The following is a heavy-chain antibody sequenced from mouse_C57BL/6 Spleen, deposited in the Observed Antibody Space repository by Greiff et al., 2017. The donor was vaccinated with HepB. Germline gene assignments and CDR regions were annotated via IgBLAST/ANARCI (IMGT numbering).Heavy chain of an antibody. J-gene: IGHJ2*01. CDR2: IHPNSGST. D-gene: IGHD2-2*01. CDR1: GYTFTSYW. V-gene: IGHV1-64*01. Sequence: VQLQQPGAELVKPGASVKLSCKASGYTFTSYWMHWVKQRPGQGLEWIGMIHPNSGSTNYNEKFKSKATLTVDKSSSTAYMQLSSLTSEDSAVYYCAREDYGYGGDYWGQGTTLTVSS. CDR3: AREDYGYGGDY.